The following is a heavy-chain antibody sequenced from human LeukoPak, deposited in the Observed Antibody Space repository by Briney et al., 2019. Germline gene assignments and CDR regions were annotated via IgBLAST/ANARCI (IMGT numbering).Heavy chain of an antibody. J-gene: IGHJ4*02. Sequence: GGSLRLSCTASGFTFSSYGMHWVRQAPGKGLEWVAVISYDGSNKYYADSVKGRFTISRDNSKNTLDLQMNSLRAEDTAVYYCAKRDGLWDLWGPFDYWGQGTLVTVSS. CDR2: ISYDGSNK. CDR1: GFTFSSYG. CDR3: AKRDGLWDLWGPFDY. V-gene: IGHV3-30*18. D-gene: IGHD1-26*01.